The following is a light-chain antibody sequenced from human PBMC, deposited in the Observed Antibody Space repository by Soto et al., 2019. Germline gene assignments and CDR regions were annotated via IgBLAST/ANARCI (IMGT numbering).Light chain of an antibody. J-gene: IGKJ2*01. V-gene: IGKV1-5*03. CDR3: QQYNRYSSYA. Sequence: DIPMTQSPSTLSASVGDRVTITCRASQSIGTWLAWYQQKPGKAPNLRSYKASTLQSGVPSRSSGSGSGTEFTLTINSLQPDDFATYYCQQYNRYSSYAFGQGTKLDIK. CDR2: KAS. CDR1: QSIGTW.